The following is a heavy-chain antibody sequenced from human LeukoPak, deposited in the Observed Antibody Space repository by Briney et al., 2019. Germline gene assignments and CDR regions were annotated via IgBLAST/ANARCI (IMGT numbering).Heavy chain of an antibody. D-gene: IGHD5-12*01. CDR1: GFPFIIADHA. J-gene: IGHJ4*02. CDR2: ISGSGGST. CDR3: AKALSGYDTFFDY. Sequence: GGSLRLSCAVSGFPFIIADHAMTWVRQAPGKGLEWVSAISGSGGSTYYADSVKGRFTISRDNSKNTLYLQMNSLRAEDTAVYYCAKALSGYDTFFDYWGQGTLVTVSS. V-gene: IGHV3-23*01.